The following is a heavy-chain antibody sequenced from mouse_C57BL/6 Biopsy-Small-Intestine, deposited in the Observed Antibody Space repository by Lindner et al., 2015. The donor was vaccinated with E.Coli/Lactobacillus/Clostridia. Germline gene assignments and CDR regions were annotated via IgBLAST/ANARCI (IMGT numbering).Heavy chain of an antibody. CDR1: GYAFSSSW. J-gene: IGHJ3*01. Sequence: VQLQESGPELVKPGASVKISCKASGYAFSSSWMSWVKQRPGKGLEWIGRIYPGDGDTNYNGKFKGKATLTAGKSSSTAYMQLSSLTSEDSAVYFCARGDGSSPFAYWGQGTLVTVSA. CDR3: ARGDGSSPFAY. D-gene: IGHD1-1*01. V-gene: IGHV1-82*01. CDR2: IYPGDGDT.